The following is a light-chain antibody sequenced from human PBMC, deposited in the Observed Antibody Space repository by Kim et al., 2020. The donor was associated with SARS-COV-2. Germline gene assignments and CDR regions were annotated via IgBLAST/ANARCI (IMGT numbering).Light chain of an antibody. CDR1: QDISNY. V-gene: IGKV1-33*01. CDR2: DAS. Sequence: DIQMTQSPSSLSASVGDRVTITCHASQDISNYLNWYQQKPGKAPKLLIYDASNLETGVPSRFSGSGSGTDFTFTISSLQPEDIATYYCQQYDNLPRTFGQGTKLEI. CDR3: QQYDNLPRT. J-gene: IGKJ2*01.